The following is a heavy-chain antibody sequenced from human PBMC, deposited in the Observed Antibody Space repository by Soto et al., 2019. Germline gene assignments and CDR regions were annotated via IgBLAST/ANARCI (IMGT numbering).Heavy chain of an antibody. CDR3: ARAKDYVWGSYRYKPLDY. CDR2: INHSGST. D-gene: IGHD3-16*02. CDR1: GGSFSGYY. J-gene: IGHJ4*02. V-gene: IGHV4-34*01. Sequence: PSETLSLTCAVYGGSFSGYYWSWIRQPPGKGLEWIGEINHSGSTNYNPSLKSRVTISVDTSKNQFSLKLSSVTAADTAVYYCARAKDYVWGSYRYKPLDYWGQGTLVTVSS.